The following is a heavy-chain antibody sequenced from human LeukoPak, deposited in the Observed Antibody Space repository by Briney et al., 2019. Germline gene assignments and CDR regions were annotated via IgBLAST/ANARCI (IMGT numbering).Heavy chain of an antibody. Sequence: GGSLRLSCAASGFTFSSYSMNWVRQAPGKGLEWVSYISSSSSTIYYADSVKGRFTISRDNAKNSLYLQMNSLRAEDTAVYYCASRYSGYDSLNYYYYYYMDVWGKGTTVTVSS. J-gene: IGHJ6*03. CDR1: GFTFSSYS. D-gene: IGHD5-12*01. V-gene: IGHV3-48*01. CDR3: ASRYSGYDSLNYYYYYYMDV. CDR2: ISSSSSTI.